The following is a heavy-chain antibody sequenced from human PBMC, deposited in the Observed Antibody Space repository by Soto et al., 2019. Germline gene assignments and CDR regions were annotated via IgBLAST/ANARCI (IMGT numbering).Heavy chain of an antibody. CDR1: GFSFSNYW. Sequence: EVQLVDSGGGLVQPGGSLRLSCAASGFSFSNYWMSWVRQAPGKGLEWVANIKEDGSEKYYVDSVKGRFTVSRDNAENSLYLQMSRLRDEDKSVYYCARVAHYYYTSAYRWFDSWGQGTLVTVSS. CDR3: ARVAHYYYTSAYRWFDS. CDR2: IKEDGSEK. J-gene: IGHJ5*01. V-gene: IGHV3-7*04. D-gene: IGHD3-22*01.